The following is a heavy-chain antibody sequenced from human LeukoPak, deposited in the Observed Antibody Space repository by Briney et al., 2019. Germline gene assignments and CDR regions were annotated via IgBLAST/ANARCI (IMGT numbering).Heavy chain of an antibody. Sequence: GGSLRLSCAASGFTFSSYSMNWVRQAPGKGLEWVSSISSSSSYIYYADSVEGRFTISRDNAKNSLYLQMNSLRAEDTAVYYCATLRGGSSSGFDYWGQGTLVTVSS. CDR2: ISSSSSYI. CDR1: GFTFSSYS. D-gene: IGHD6-6*01. V-gene: IGHV3-21*01. J-gene: IGHJ4*02. CDR3: ATLRGGSSSGFDY.